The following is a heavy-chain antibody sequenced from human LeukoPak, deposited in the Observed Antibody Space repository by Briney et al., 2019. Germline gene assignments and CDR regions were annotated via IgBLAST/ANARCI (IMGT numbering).Heavy chain of an antibody. D-gene: IGHD2-2*01. CDR1: GYTFTSYD. J-gene: IGHJ6*03. Sequence: ASVKVSCKASGYTFTSYDINWVRQATGHGLEWMGWMNPNSGNTGYAQKFQGRVTMTRNTSISTAYMELSSLRSEDTAVYYCARAGYCSSTSCPYYMDVWGKGTTVTVSS. CDR2: MNPNSGNT. CDR3: ARAGYCSSTSCPYYMDV. V-gene: IGHV1-8*01.